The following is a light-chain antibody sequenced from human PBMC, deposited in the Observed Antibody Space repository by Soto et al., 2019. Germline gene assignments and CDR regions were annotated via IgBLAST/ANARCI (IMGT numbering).Light chain of an antibody. V-gene: IGKV3-20*01. CDR3: QQYGSSPWT. CDR1: QSITSNY. Sequence: EIVLTQSPGTLSLSPGERATLSCRASQSITSNYLAWYQQKPGQAPRLLIYLASNTDAGIPDRFSGSGSGADFTLTITTLEPEDFAVDLCQQYGSSPWTCGEGTKVDIK. CDR2: LAS. J-gene: IGKJ1*01.